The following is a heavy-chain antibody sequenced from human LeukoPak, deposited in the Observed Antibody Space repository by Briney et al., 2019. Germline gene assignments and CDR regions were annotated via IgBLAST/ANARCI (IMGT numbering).Heavy chain of an antibody. CDR1: GGSISSGGYS. V-gene: IGHV4-31*11. J-gene: IGHJ4*02. D-gene: IGHD6-19*01. CDR2: IYYSGST. CDR3: ASLTGYSSGCFYD. Sequence: PSQTLSLTCAVSGGSISSGGYSRSWIRQPPEKGLEWIGYIYYSGSTYYNPSLKSRVTISVDTSKNQFSLKLSSVTAADTAVYYCASLTGYSSGCFYDWGQGTLVTVSS.